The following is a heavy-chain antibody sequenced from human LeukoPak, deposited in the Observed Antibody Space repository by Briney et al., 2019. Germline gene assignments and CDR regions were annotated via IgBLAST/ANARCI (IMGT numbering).Heavy chain of an antibody. CDR1: GGTFSSYA. V-gene: IGHV1-69*06. D-gene: IGHD3-10*01. CDR3: ARDRHGSGSYYLYFDY. CDR2: IIPIFGTA. Sequence: SVKVSCKASGGTFSSYAISWVRQAPGQGLEWMGGIIPIFGTANYVQKFQGRVTITADKSTSTAYMELSSLRSEDTAVYYCARDRHGSGSYYLYFDYWGQGTLVTVSS. J-gene: IGHJ4*02.